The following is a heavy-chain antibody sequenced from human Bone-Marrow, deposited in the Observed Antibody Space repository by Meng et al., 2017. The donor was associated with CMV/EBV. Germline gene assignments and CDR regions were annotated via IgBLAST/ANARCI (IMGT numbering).Heavy chain of an antibody. D-gene: IGHD6-13*01. CDR2: IWYDGSNK. CDR1: GFTFSNYG. CDR3: AKDLYSSSWFYYYYYGMDV. J-gene: IGHJ6*02. Sequence: GGSLRLSCAASGFTFSNYGMHWVRQAPGKGLEWVAVIWYDGSNKYYADSVKGRFTISRDNSKNTLYLQMNRLRAEDTAVYYCAKDLYSSSWFYYYYYGMDVWGHGTTVTFSS. V-gene: IGHV3-33*06.